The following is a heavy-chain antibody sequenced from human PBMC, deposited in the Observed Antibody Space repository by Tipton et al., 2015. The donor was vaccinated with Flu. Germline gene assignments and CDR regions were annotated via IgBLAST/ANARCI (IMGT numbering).Heavy chain of an antibody. Sequence: GLVKPSETLSLTCTVSGGSLSSYYWSWTRQPAGKGLEWIGRIYTSGSTNYNPSLKSRLTMSVDASKKQFSLKLRSVTAADTAVYYCARGSGSGTFVIFDFWGQGTLVTVSP. CDR2: IYTSGST. D-gene: IGHD3-10*01. CDR1: GGSLSSYY. J-gene: IGHJ4*02. V-gene: IGHV4-4*07. CDR3: ARGSGSGTFVIFDF.